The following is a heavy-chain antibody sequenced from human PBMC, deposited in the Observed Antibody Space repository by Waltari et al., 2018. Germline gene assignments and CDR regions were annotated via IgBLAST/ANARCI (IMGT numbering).Heavy chain of an antibody. D-gene: IGHD3-3*01. CDR1: GFTFSSYA. CDR3: AKGRFLEWLFFDY. Sequence: EVQLLESGGGLVQPGGSLRLSCAASGFTFSSYAMSWVRQAPGKGLEWVSALSGSGGSTYYADSVKGRLTISRDNSKNRLYLQMNSLRAEDTAVYYCAKGRFLEWLFFDYWGQGTLVTVSS. J-gene: IGHJ4*02. V-gene: IGHV3-23*01. CDR2: LSGSGGST.